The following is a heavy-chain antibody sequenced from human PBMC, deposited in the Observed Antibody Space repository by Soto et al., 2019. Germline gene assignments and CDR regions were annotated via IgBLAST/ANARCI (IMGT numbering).Heavy chain of an antibody. CDR2: VNPNSGDT. Sequence: ASVKVSCKASGYTFSSYDITWVRQAAGQGLEWMGWVNPNSGDTDYTQKFQGRVTMTRDTSTSTVYMELSSLRSEDTAVYYCARSPSADYWGQGTLVTVSS. V-gene: IGHV1-8*02. CDR3: ARSPSADY. CDR1: GYTFSSYD. J-gene: IGHJ4*02.